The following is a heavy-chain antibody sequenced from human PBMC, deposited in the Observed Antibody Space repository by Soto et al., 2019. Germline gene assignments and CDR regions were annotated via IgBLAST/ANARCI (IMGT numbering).Heavy chain of an antibody. V-gene: IGHV1-18*04. CDR2: ISAYNGNT. D-gene: IGHD3-3*01. CDR1: GYTFTSYG. J-gene: IGHJ4*02. Sequence: GASVKVSCKASGYTFTSYGISWVRQAPGQGLEWMGWISAYNGNTNYAQKLQGRVTMTTDTSTSTAYMELRSLRSDDTAVYYCARGSYYDFWSGYCDYWGQGTLVTVSS. CDR3: ARGSYYDFWSGYCDY.